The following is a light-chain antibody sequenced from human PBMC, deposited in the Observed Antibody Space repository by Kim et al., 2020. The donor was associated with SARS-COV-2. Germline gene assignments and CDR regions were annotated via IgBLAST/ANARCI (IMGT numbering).Light chain of an antibody. CDR1: KLGDKY. Sequence: SYELTQPPSVSVSPGQTASIACSGDKLGDKYASWYQQKPGQSPVLVIFQNNRRPSGIPERFSGYKSGNTATLTISGTQAMDEADYYCQAWDSSTVIFGGGTKLTVL. CDR3: QAWDSSTVI. J-gene: IGLJ2*01. V-gene: IGLV3-1*01. CDR2: QNN.